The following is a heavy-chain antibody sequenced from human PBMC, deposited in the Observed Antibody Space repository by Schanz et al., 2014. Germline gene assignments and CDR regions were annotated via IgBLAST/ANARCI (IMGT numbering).Heavy chain of an antibody. CDR3: ARQPGRITVSGVVSNWFDP. CDR1: GFIFSGYA. Sequence: QVQLVESGGGVVQPGRSLRLSCAASGFIFSGYAMIWVRQAPGKGLEWVAVITYDGSNKYYADSVKGRFTISRDNSKNTLYLQMNSLRVEDTAVYYCARQPGRITVSGVVSNWFDPWGQGTLVTVSS. D-gene: IGHD3-3*01. V-gene: IGHV3-30*04. CDR2: ITYDGSNK. J-gene: IGHJ5*02.